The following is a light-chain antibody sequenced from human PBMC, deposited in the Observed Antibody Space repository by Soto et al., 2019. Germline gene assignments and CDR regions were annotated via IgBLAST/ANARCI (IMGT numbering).Light chain of an antibody. CDR1: QSVGWNY. V-gene: IGKV3-20*01. Sequence: GVGAVLSKKASQSVGWNYLAWYQQKPGQAPWLLIYGASNRAGGVPERFSGSGSGTDFTDTISDMAAVSLSLYYCHHDLSVPRPFGAGTKVDIK. CDR3: HHDLSVPRP. J-gene: IGKJ3*01. CDR2: GAS.